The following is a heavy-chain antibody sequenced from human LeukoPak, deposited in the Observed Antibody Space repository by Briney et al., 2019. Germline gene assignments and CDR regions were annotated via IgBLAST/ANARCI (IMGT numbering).Heavy chain of an antibody. J-gene: IGHJ6*02. CDR1: GFTVSSNY. CDR2: IYSGGST. Sequence: GGSLRLSCAASGFTVSSNYMSWVRQAPGKGLEWVSVIYSGGSTYYADSVKGRFTISRDNSKNTLYLQMNSLRAEDTAVYYCARDKAFLTGYYLHYYYYGMDVWGQGTTVTVSS. V-gene: IGHV3-66*01. CDR3: ARDKAFLTGYYLHYYYYGMDV. D-gene: IGHD3-9*01.